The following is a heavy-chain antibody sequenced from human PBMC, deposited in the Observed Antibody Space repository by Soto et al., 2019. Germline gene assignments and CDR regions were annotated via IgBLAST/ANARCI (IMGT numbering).Heavy chain of an antibody. CDR2: ICSRSLTI. J-gene: IGHJ4*01. CDR3: AREDIVGTRSFDD. D-gene: IGHD2-21*01. Sequence: RRLSCAASGFTFSGYSMNWVRQAPGRGLEWISYICSRSLTIYYADSVKGRFTISRDNAKNSLYLQMNSLRDEDTAVYYCAREDIVGTRSFDDWGHETLVTVS. V-gene: IGHV3-48*02. CDR1: GFTFSGYS.